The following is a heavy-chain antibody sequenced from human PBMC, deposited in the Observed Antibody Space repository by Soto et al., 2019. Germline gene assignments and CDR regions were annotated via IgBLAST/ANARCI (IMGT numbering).Heavy chain of an antibody. Sequence: QVQLVQSGAEVKKPGASVKVSCKASGYTFTSYGISWVRQAPGQGLEWMGWISAYNGNTNYAQKLQGRVTMTTDTSTSTAYMELRSLRSDDTAVYYCARVHGYCSSTSCYPAFWFDPWGQGTLVTVSS. CDR3: ARVHGYCSSTSCYPAFWFDP. V-gene: IGHV1-18*04. D-gene: IGHD2-2*01. J-gene: IGHJ5*02. CDR1: GYTFTSYG. CDR2: ISAYNGNT.